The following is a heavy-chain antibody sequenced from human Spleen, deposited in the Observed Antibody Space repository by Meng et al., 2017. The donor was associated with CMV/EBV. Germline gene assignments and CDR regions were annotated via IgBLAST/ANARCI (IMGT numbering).Heavy chain of an antibody. J-gene: IGHJ5*02. CDR3: ARDHYDFWSGYWGRRFDP. CDR2: INHSGST. CDR1: SFSGYY. D-gene: IGHD3-3*01. V-gene: IGHV4-34*01. Sequence: SFSGYYWSWIRQPPGQGLEWIGEINHSGSTNYNPSLKSRVTISVDTSKNQFSLKLSSVTAADTAVYYCARDHYDFWSGYWGRRFDPWGQGTLVTVSS.